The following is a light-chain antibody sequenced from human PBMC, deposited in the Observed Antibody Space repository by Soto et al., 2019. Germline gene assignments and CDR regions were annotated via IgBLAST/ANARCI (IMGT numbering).Light chain of an antibody. J-gene: IGKJ5*01. V-gene: IGKV1-39*01. CDR2: AAS. CDR3: QQGYSTIT. CDR1: QSMYTY. Sequence: IQLTQSPSSLSASVGDRVTITCRASQSMYTYLNWYQQRPGEAPKVLIYAASTLQDGIPSRFSGSGSGTDFTLTIRGLQPEDFATYYCQQGYSTITFGQGTRLEI.